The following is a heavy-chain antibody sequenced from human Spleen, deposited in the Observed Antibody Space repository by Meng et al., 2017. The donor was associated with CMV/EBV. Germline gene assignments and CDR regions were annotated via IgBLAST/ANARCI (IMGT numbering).Heavy chain of an antibody. V-gene: IGHV1-18*01. CDR3: ARVGVTGWFDP. D-gene: IGHD3-16*01. J-gene: IGHJ5*02. CDR1: GYSFTSYG. CDR2: ISAYNGNT. Sequence: ASVKVSCKASGYSFTSYGISWVRQAPGQGLEWMGWISAYNGNTNYAQKLQGRVTMTRDTSTTTVYMELSSLTSEDTAVYYCARVGVTGWFDPWGQGTLVTVSS.